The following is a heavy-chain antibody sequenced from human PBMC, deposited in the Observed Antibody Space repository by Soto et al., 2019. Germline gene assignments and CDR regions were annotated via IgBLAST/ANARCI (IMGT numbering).Heavy chain of an antibody. Sequence: GESLKISCKASGYIFSNYWIIWLHQMPGKGLEWMGTIDPSDSYPKYSPSFQGHVSISADKSIGTAYLQWSSLKASDSAMYYCARRGGNSYVVHGMDVWGQGTTVTVSS. D-gene: IGHD5-18*01. CDR1: GYIFSNYW. CDR3: ARRGGNSYVVHGMDV. CDR2: IDPSDSYP. V-gene: IGHV5-10-1*01. J-gene: IGHJ6*02.